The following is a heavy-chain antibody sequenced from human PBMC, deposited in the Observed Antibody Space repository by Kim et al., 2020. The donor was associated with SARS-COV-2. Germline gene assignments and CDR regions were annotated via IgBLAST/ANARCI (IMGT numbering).Heavy chain of an antibody. Sequence: GGSLRLSCAASGFTFSSYWMHWVRQAPGKGLVWVSRINSDGSSTSYADSVKGRFTISRDNAKNTLYLQMNSLRAEDTAVYYCARDLSSSGWPHRPDYWGQGTLVTVSS. CDR2: INSDGSST. D-gene: IGHD6-19*01. CDR3: ARDLSSSGWPHRPDY. J-gene: IGHJ4*02. CDR1: GFTFSSYW. V-gene: IGHV3-74*01.